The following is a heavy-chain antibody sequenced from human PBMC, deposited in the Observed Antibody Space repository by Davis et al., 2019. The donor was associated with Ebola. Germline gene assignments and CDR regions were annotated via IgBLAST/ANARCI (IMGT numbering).Heavy chain of an antibody. CDR1: GGSISSYY. CDR2: IYYSGST. D-gene: IGHD4-17*01. J-gene: IGHJ4*02. Sequence: MPSETLSLTCTVSGGSISSYYWSWIRQPPGKGLEWIGSIYYSGSTYYNPSLKSRVTISVDTSKNQFSLKLSSVTAADTAVYYCARHTAYYGFDYWGQGTLVTVSS. CDR3: ARHTAYYGFDY. V-gene: IGHV4-59*05.